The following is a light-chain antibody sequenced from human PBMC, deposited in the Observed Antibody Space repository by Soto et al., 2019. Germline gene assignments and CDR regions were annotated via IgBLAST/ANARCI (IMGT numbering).Light chain of an antibody. V-gene: IGLV2-14*03. CDR2: EVS. CDR3: SSYTSTTTRV. J-gene: IGLJ1*01. CDR1: SSDVGGYNY. Sequence: QSALTQPASVSGSPGQSITISCTGTSSDVGGYNYVSWYQQHPGKGPKLMIYEVSNRPSGVSNRFSVSKSGNTATLTISGLQAEDEADYSCSSYTSTTTRVFGTGTKVTVL.